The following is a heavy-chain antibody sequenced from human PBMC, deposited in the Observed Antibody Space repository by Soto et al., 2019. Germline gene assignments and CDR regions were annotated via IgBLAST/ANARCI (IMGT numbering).Heavy chain of an antibody. J-gene: IGHJ4*02. D-gene: IGHD3-22*01. V-gene: IGHV3-30-3*01. Sequence: GGSLRLSCAASGFTFSSYAMHWVRQAPGKGLEWVAVISYDGSNKYYADSVKGRFTISRDNSKNTLYLQMNSLRAEDTAVYYCARVGFADDSGGYFDPFDYWGQGTLVTVSS. CDR1: GFTFSSYA. CDR2: ISYDGSNK. CDR3: ARVGFADDSGGYFDPFDY.